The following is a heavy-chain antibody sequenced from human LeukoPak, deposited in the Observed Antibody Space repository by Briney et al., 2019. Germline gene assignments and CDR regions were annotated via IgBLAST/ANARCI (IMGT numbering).Heavy chain of an antibody. CDR3: ARHEGSWYYFDY. D-gene: IGHD6-13*01. V-gene: IGHV4-34*01. CDR2: INHSGST. Sequence: SETLSLTCAVYGGSFSGYYWSWIRHRPGKGLEWIGEINHSGSTNYNPSLKSRVTISVDTSKNQFSLKLSSVTAADTAVYYCARHEGSWYYFDYWGQGTLVTVSS. CDR1: GGSFSGYY. J-gene: IGHJ4*02.